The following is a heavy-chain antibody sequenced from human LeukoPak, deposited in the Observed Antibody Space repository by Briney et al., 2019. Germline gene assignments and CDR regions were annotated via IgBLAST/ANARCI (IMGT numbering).Heavy chain of an antibody. Sequence: SVTVTCKASGYTFTRYYMHWVRQAPGQGLEWMGWINPNSGGTNYAQKFQGRVTMTRDTSISTAYMELSRLRSDDTAVYYCARGDVVVVVAATETGFDYWGQGTLVTVSS. CDR1: GYTFTRYY. D-gene: IGHD2-15*01. V-gene: IGHV1-2*02. CDR2: INPNSGGT. CDR3: ARGDVVVVVAATETGFDY. J-gene: IGHJ4*02.